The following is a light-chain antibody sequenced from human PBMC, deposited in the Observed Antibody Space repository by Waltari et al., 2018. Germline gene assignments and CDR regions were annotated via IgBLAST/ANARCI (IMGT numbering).Light chain of an antibody. J-gene: IGLJ2*01. CDR2: GKN. CDR3: NSRDTIGDHVV. CDR1: SLRTYY. Sequence: SSELTQDPAVSVALGQTVRIPCQGDSLRTYYASWYQQKPGQAPVLVFYGKNNRPSGIPDRFSDSSSGNTASLIITGTQAEDEAVYYCNSRDTIGDHVVFGGGTKLTVL. V-gene: IGLV3-19*01.